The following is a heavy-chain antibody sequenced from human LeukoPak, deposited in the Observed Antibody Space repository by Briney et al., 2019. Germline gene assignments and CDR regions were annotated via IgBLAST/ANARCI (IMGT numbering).Heavy chain of an antibody. Sequence: QPGGSLRLSCAASGFTFTKYWMTWVRQAPGKGLEWVANIEQEGSGKYYVDSVKGRFTISRDKNSLYLQMNSLRAEDTAMYYCARHIPGGNNYFDYWGQGTLVTVSS. D-gene: IGHD2-21*01. CDR1: GFTFTKYW. CDR3: ARHIPGGNNYFDY. CDR2: IEQEGSGK. J-gene: IGHJ4*02. V-gene: IGHV3-7*01.